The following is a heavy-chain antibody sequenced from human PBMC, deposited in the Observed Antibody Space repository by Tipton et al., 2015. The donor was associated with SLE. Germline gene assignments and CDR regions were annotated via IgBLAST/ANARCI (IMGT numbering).Heavy chain of an antibody. CDR3: ASGTLEWSHEPDY. CDR2: IYYSGST. Sequence: TLFLTCTVSGGSISSYCWSWIRQHPGKGLEWIGYIYYSGSTYYKPSLKSRVTISVDTSKNQFSLNLRSVTAADTAMFYCASGTLEWSHEPDYWGQGTLVTVSS. V-gene: IGHV4-31*03. D-gene: IGHD3-3*01. CDR1: GGSISSYC. J-gene: IGHJ4*02.